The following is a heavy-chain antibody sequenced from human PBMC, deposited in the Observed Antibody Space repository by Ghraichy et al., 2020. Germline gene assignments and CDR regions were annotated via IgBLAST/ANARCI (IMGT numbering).Heavy chain of an antibody. CDR3: TRGGGAWFDP. J-gene: IGHJ5*02. CDR2: FTGTGAGR. D-gene: IGHD3-16*01. Sequence: GGSLRLSCVASGFTFSNYAMSWVRQAPGKGLEWISAFTGTGAGRNYPDSVKGRLTISRDNFKNTLYLQMNGLRADDTAVYHCTRGGGAWFDPWGQGTLVTVSS. CDR1: GFTFSNYA. V-gene: IGHV3-23*01.